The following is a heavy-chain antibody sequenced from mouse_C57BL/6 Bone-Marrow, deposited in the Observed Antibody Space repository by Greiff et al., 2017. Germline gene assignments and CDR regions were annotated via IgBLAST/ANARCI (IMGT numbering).Heavy chain of an antibody. CDR2: IDPENGDT. CDR1: GFNIKDDY. Sequence: VQLQQSGAELVRPGASVKLSCTASGFNIKDDYMHWVKQRPEQGLEWIGWIDPENGDTEYASKFQDKATITADTSSNTAYLQLSSLTSEDTAVYYCTTCSYDYPFAYWGQGTLVTVSA. CDR3: TTCSYDYPFAY. V-gene: IGHV14-4*01. D-gene: IGHD2-4*01. J-gene: IGHJ3*01.